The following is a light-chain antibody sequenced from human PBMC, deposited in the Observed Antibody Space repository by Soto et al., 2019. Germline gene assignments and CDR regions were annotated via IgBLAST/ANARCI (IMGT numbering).Light chain of an antibody. CDR2: DVN. CDR3: SSYTTSSTRV. CDR1: SSDVGGYIF. J-gene: IGLJ1*01. Sequence: QSALTQPHSVSGSPGQSVTISCTGTSSDVGGYIFVSWYQQRPGKAPKLMIYDVNKRPSGVPDRFSGSKSGNTVSLTISGLQAEDEADYYCSSYTTSSTRVFGPGTKLTVL. V-gene: IGLV2-11*01.